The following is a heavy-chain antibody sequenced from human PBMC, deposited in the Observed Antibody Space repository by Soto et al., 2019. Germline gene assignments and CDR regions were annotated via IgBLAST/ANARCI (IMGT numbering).Heavy chain of an antibody. Sequence: QVQLEQSGAEVKRPGSSVKVSCKTSGGNFNTYPISWVRQAPGHRLEWMGKIIPIFGTPDYAQKFQGRVTINADEATTTVYMELRSLKSDDSAVYYCARDSRLWGSTGWKRDNIFDIWGQGTMVTVSS. J-gene: IGHJ3*02. D-gene: IGHD3-16*01. V-gene: IGHV1-69*18. CDR3: ARDSRLWGSTGWKRDNIFDI. CDR2: IIPIFGTP. CDR1: GGNFNTYP.